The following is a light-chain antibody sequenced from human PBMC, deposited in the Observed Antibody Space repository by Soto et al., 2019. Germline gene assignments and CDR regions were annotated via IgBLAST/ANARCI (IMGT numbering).Light chain of an antibody. Sequence: QSVLTQSPSASASLGASVKLTCTLNSGHSSYAIAWHQQQPEKGPRYLMKLNSDGSHSKGDEIPDRFSGSSSGAERYLTISSLQSEDEADYYCQTWDTGIRVVFGGGTKLTVL. V-gene: IGLV4-69*01. J-gene: IGLJ2*01. CDR3: QTWDTGIRVV. CDR2: LNSDGSH. CDR1: SGHSSYA.